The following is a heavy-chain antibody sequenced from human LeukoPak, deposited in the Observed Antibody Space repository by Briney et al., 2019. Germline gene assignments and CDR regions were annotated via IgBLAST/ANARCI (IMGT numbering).Heavy chain of an antibody. Sequence: SETLSLTCAVYGGSFSGYYWSWIRQPPGKGLEWIGEINHSGSTNYNPSLKSRVTISVDTSKNQFSLKLSSVTAADTAVYYCARVSGYDWESFYDYWGQGTLVTVSS. CDR3: ARVSGYDWESFYDY. V-gene: IGHV4-34*01. J-gene: IGHJ4*02. CDR2: INHSGST. D-gene: IGHD5-12*01. CDR1: GGSFSGYY.